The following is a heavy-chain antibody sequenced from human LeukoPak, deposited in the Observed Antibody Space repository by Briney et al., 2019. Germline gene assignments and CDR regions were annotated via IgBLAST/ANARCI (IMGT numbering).Heavy chain of an antibody. D-gene: IGHD1-1*01. CDR2: IYSGGST. Sequence: PGGSLRLSCAASGFTVSSNYMSWVRQAPGKGLEWVSVIYSGGSTYYADSVKGRFTVSRDNSENTLYLQMNSLRAEDTAVYYCARVQGTGTILNWGQGTLVTVSS. V-gene: IGHV3-53*01. CDR1: GFTVSSNY. J-gene: IGHJ4*02. CDR3: ARVQGTGTILN.